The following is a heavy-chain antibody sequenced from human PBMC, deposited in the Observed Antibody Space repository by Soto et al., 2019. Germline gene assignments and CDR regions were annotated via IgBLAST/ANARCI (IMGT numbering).Heavy chain of an antibody. CDR2: ISGSGGST. V-gene: IGHV3-23*01. J-gene: IGHJ4*02. CDR1: GFTFSSYA. D-gene: IGHD6-13*01. CDR3: AKWAMSAAGSLGTFDY. Sequence: GGSLRLSCAASGFTFSSYAMSWVRQAPGKGLEWVSAISGSGGSTYYADSVKGRFTISRDNSKNTLYLQMNSLRAEDTAVYYCAKWAMSAAGSLGTFDYWGQGTLVTVSS.